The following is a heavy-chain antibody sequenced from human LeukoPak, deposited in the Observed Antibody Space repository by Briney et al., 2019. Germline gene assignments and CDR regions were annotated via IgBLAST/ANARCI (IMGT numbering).Heavy chain of an antibody. Sequence: ASVKVSCKASGGTFSSYAISWVRQAPGQGLEWMGWISAYNGNTNYAQKLQGRVTMTTDTSTSTAYMELRSLRSDDTAVYYCARVVYSGYDWVDYWGQGTLVTVSS. D-gene: IGHD5-12*01. J-gene: IGHJ4*02. CDR2: ISAYNGNT. V-gene: IGHV1-18*01. CDR3: ARVVYSGYDWVDY. CDR1: GGTFSSYA.